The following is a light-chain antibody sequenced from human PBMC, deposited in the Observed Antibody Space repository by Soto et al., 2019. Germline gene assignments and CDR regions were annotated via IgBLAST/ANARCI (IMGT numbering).Light chain of an antibody. V-gene: IGLV2-14*01. CDR3: SSYTSSSTPYV. J-gene: IGLJ1*01. Sequence: QSVLTQPASMSGSPGQSIAISCTGTSSDVGGYNYVSWYQQHPGKAPKLMIYEVSNRPSGVSNRFPGSKSGNTASLTISGLQAEDEADYYCSSYTSSSTPYVFGTGTKVTVL. CDR1: SSDVGGYNY. CDR2: EVS.